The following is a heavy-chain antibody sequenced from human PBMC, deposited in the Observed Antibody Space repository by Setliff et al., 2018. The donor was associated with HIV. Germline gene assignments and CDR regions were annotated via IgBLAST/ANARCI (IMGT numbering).Heavy chain of an antibody. Sequence: PSETLSLTCSVSGGSISSISYYWGWIRQPPGKGLEWIGNIYYSGNTYYNPSLKSRVTISVDTSKNQFSLKLSSVTAADTAVYYCAREWTGYSSTWGQGTLVTVSS. D-gene: IGHD6-13*01. CDR2: IYYSGNT. CDR3: AREWTGYSST. CDR1: GGSISSISYY. J-gene: IGHJ1*01. V-gene: IGHV4-39*07.